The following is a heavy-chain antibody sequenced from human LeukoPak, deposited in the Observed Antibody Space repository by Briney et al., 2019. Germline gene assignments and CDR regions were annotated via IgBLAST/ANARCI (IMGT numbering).Heavy chain of an antibody. Sequence: PGRSLRLSCAASGFTVSNNYLSWVRQAPGKGLEWVSVIYADGRTFHADSVKGRFTISRDNSKNTLFLQMNSLRAEDTAVYYCARDPLDYASPQHWGQGTLVTVSS. J-gene: IGHJ1*01. CDR1: GFTVSNNY. CDR3: ARDPLDYASPQH. CDR2: IYADGRT. V-gene: IGHV3-53*01. D-gene: IGHD3/OR15-3a*01.